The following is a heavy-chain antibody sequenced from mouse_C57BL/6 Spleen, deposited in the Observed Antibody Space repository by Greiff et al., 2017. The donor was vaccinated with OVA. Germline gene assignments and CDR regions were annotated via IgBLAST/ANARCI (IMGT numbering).Heavy chain of an antibody. CDR2: MSNGGGST. V-gene: IGHV5-12*01. D-gene: IGHD2-4*01. Sequence: EVQLVESGGGLVQPGGSLKLSCAASGFTFSDYYMYWVRQTPEKRLEWVAYMSNGGGSTYYPDTVKGRFTISRDNAKNTLYLQMSRLKSEDTAMYYCARQGAYDYDYFDYWGQGTTLTVSS. J-gene: IGHJ2*01. CDR3: ARQGAYDYDYFDY. CDR1: GFTFSDYY.